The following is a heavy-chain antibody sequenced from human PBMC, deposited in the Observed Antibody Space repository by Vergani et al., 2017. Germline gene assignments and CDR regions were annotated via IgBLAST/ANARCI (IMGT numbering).Heavy chain of an antibody. J-gene: IGHJ5*01. V-gene: IGHV3-66*01. Sequence: QLVESGGGLVQPGGSLRLSCEASGFTVGTNYMSWVRLIPGKGLECVSFIYSGGSTHYADSVKGRFTISRDNAKNTLYLEMNSLRGDDTAIYYCVRARCSGPCFMSNWFDSWGQGTLVTVSS. D-gene: IGHD5-12*01. CDR2: IYSGGST. CDR3: VRARCSGPCFMSNWFDS. CDR1: GFTVGTNY.